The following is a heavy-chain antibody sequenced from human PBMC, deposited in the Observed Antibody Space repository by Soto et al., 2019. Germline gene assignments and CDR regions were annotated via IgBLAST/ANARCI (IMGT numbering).Heavy chain of an antibody. Sequence: ASVKVSCKASGYTFTSYDINWVRQATGQGLEWMGWMNPNSGNTGYAQKFQGRVTMTRNTSISTAYMELNSLRSEDTAVYYCARDLGIAVAGAIDYWGQGTLVTVSS. V-gene: IGHV1-8*01. CDR3: ARDLGIAVAGAIDY. J-gene: IGHJ4*02. CDR1: GYTFTSYD. D-gene: IGHD6-19*01. CDR2: MNPNSGNT.